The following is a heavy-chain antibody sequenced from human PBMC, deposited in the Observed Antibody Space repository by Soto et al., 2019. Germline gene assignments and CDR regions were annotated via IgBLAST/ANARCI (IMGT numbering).Heavy chain of an antibody. Sequence: SETLSLTCAVYGGSFSGYYWSWIRQPPGKGLEWIGEINHSGSTNYNPSLKSRVTISVDTSKNQFSLKLSSVTAADTAVYYCARGRPEGGRLAPWGQGTLVTVSS. J-gene: IGHJ5*02. CDR1: GGSFSGYY. D-gene: IGHD6-25*01. CDR3: ARGRPEGGRLAP. V-gene: IGHV4-34*01. CDR2: INHSGST.